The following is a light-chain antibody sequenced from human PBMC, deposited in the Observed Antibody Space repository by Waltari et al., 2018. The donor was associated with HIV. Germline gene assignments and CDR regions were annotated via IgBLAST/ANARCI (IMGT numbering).Light chain of an antibody. Sequence: QSVLTQPPSASGTPGQRVSISCSGSASNIGRNNVYWYQQAAGTAPKLPIYRDNQRPSGVSDRFSGSKSGSSASLAISGLRSEDEAAYFCAVWDDSLTGVIFGGKTKLTVL. J-gene: IGLJ2*01. CDR1: ASNIGRNN. CDR2: RDN. V-gene: IGLV1-47*01. CDR3: AVWDDSLTGVI.